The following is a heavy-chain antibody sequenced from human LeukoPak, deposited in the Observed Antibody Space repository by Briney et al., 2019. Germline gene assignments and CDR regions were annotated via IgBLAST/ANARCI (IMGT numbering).Heavy chain of an antibody. V-gene: IGHV1-24*01. CDR3: ARGGTYGEFGYMDV. Sequence: WASVKVSCKVSGYTLTELSMHWVRQAPGKGLEWMGGFDPEDGETIYAQKFQGRVTITADKSTSTAYMELSSLRSEDTAVYYCARGGTYGEFGYMDVWGKGTTVTVSS. CDR1: GYTLTELS. CDR2: FDPEDGET. D-gene: IGHD4-17*01. J-gene: IGHJ6*03.